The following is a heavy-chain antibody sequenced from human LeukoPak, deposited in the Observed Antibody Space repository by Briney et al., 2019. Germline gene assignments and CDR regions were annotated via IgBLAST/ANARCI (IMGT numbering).Heavy chain of an antibody. V-gene: IGHV3-9*01. D-gene: IGHD3-22*01. CDR1: GFTFDDYA. CDR2: ISWNSGSI. Sequence: GGSLRLSCAASGFTFDDYAMHWVRQAPGKGLEWVSGISWNSGSIGYADSVKGRFTISRDNAKNSLYLQMNSLRAEDTALYHCAKDSYYYDSSGYLDYWGQGTLVTVSS. J-gene: IGHJ4*02. CDR3: AKDSYYYDSSGYLDY.